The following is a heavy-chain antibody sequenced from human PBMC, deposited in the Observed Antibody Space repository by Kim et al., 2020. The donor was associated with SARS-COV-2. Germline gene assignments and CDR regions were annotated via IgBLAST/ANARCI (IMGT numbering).Heavy chain of an antibody. CDR3: AKDGNGKRSGAPGPYYFDY. V-gene: IGHV3-30*18. Sequence: GGSLRLSCAASGFTFSSYGMHWVRQAPGKGLEWVAVISYDGSNKYYADSVKGRFTISRDNSKNTLYLQMNSLRAEDTAVYYCAKDGNGKRSGAPGPYYFDYWGQGTLVTVSS. CDR2: ISYDGSNK. D-gene: IGHD1-1*01. J-gene: IGHJ4*02. CDR1: GFTFSSYG.